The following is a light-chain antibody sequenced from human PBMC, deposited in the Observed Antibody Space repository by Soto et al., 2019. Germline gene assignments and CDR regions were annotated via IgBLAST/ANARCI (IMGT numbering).Light chain of an antibody. CDR3: SSHTSYYTRV. CDR1: SSDVGGYNF. V-gene: IGLV2-14*01. Sequence: QSALTQPASVSGSPGQSIAISCTGTSSDVGGYNFVSWYQQHPGKAPKLMIHEVSNRPSGVSDRFSGSKSGNTASLTISGIQADDEADYYCSSHTSYYTRVFGTGTKLTVL. J-gene: IGLJ1*01. CDR2: EVS.